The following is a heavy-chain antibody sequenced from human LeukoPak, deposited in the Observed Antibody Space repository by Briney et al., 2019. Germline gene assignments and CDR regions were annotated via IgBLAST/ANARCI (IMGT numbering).Heavy chain of an antibody. D-gene: IGHD1-26*01. Sequence: SETLSLTCTVSGDSIDSSTYFRGWIRQSPGKGLEWIATIYHSGDTFYTPSLQSRVTISVDIIKNQFSLKVNSVTAADTAVYYCARRGVGASPFDFWGQGTLVTVS. CDR2: IYHSGDT. CDR1: GDSIDSSTYF. J-gene: IGHJ4*02. V-gene: IGHV4-39*01. CDR3: ARRGVGASPFDF.